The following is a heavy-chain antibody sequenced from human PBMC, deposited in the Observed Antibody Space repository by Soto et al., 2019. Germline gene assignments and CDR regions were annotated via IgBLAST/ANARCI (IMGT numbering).Heavy chain of an antibody. D-gene: IGHD3-22*01. CDR1: GDSVSSNSAA. J-gene: IGHJ3*02. V-gene: IGHV6-1*01. CDR3: ARAPITMIVVNAFDI. CDR2: TYYRSKWYN. Sequence: PSQTLSLTCAISGDSVSSNSAAWNWIRQSPSRGLEWLGRTYYRSKWYNDYAVSVKSRITINPDTSKNQFSLKLSSVTAADTAVYYCARAPITMIVVNAFDIWGQGTMVTVSS.